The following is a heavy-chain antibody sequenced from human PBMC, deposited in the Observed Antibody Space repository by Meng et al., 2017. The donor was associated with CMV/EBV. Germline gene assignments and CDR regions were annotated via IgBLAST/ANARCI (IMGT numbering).Heavy chain of an antibody. CDR2: IYHSGST. Sequence: AVSCCSISSSNWWSWVRQPPGKGLEWIGDIYHSGSTNYNPSLKSRVTISVDKSKNQFSLKLSSVTAADTAVYYCASEVGATTAFDYWGQGTLVTVSS. J-gene: IGHJ4*02. V-gene: IGHV4-4*02. CDR1: CCSISSSNW. CDR3: ASEVGATTAFDY. D-gene: IGHD1-26*01.